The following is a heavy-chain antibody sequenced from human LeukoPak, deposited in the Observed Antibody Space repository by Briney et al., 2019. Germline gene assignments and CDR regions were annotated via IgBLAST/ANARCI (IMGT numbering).Heavy chain of an antibody. D-gene: IGHD3-22*01. CDR3: AKDTYYYDSSGYDLFDY. Sequence: GGSLRLSCAASGFTFSSYAMSWVRQAPGKGLEWVSAISGSGGSTYYADSVKGRFTISRDNSKNTLYLQMNSLRAEDTAVYYCAKDTYYYDSSGYDLFDYWGQGTLVTVSS. V-gene: IGHV3-23*01. J-gene: IGHJ4*02. CDR2: ISGSGGST. CDR1: GFTFSSYA.